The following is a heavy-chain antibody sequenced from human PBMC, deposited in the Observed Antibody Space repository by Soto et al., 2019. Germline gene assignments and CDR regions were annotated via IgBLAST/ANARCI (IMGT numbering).Heavy chain of an antibody. V-gene: IGHV3-23*01. CDR3: ARNSFMGD. J-gene: IGHJ4*02. CDR2: ISGSGGST. D-gene: IGHD2-21*01. Sequence: EVQLLESGGGLVQPGGSLRLSCAASGFTFSSFALSWVRQAPGKGLEWVSGISGSGGSTNYADSVKGRFTISRDNSKXXXXXXXXXXXXXXXXVYYCARNSFMGDWGQGTLVTVSS. CDR1: GFTFSSFA.